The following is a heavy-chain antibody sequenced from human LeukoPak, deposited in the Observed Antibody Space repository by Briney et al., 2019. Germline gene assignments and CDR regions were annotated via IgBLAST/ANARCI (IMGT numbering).Heavy chain of an antibody. J-gene: IGHJ4*02. Sequence: GGSLRLSCAASGFTFSDYYMSWIRQAPGKGLEWVSYISSSGSTIYYADSVKGRFTISRDNSKNTLYLQMGSLRAEDMAVYYCARANMGGSIDYWGQGTLVTVSS. CDR1: GFTFSDYY. CDR2: ISSSGSTI. V-gene: IGHV3-11*04. CDR3: ARANMGGSIDY. D-gene: IGHD1-26*01.